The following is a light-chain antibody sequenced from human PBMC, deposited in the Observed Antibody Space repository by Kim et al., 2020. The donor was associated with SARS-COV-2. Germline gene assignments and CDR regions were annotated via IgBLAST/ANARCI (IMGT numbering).Light chain of an antibody. Sequence: GQRVTISCSGSFSNVGRNTVNWWQQFPGTAPKLLIFGYNHRPSGVPARFSGSKSGTSASLAISGLQSEDEADYYCAAWDDNLNGVGFGGGTQLTVL. J-gene: IGLJ2*01. V-gene: IGLV1-44*01. CDR1: FSNVGRNT. CDR2: GYN. CDR3: AAWDDNLNGVG.